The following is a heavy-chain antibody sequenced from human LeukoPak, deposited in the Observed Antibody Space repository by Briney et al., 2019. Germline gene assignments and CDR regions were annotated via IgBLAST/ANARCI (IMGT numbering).Heavy chain of an antibody. CDR2: ISYDASNK. CDR3: AKFYRATRGACDS. Sequence: GGSLRLSCAASGFTFSSYAMHWVRQAPGKGLEWVAVISYDASNKYYADSVKGRFTISRDNSKNTLYLQMNSLRAEDTAIYYCAKFYRATRGACDSWGQGTLVTVSS. D-gene: IGHD2-21*02. V-gene: IGHV3-33*03. CDR1: GFTFSSYA. J-gene: IGHJ4*02.